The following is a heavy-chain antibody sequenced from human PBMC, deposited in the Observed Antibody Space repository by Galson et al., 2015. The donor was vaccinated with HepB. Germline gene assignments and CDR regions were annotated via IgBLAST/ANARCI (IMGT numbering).Heavy chain of an antibody. CDR2: IYHSGST. D-gene: IGHD1-1*01. Sequence: ETLSLTCTVSGYSISSGYYWGWIRQPPGKGLEWIGSIYHSGSTYYNPSLKSRVTISVDTSKNQFSLKLSSVTAADTAVYYCARSGSRGTSDAFDIWGQGTMVTVSS. J-gene: IGHJ3*02. CDR3: ARSGSRGTSDAFDI. CDR1: GYSISSGYY. V-gene: IGHV4-38-2*02.